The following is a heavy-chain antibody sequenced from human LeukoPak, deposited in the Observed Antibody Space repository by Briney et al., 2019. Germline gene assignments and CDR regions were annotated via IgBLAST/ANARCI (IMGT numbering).Heavy chain of an antibody. J-gene: IGHJ3*02. CDR1: GFTFSSYS. CDR3: ATEGIRWGSHAFDI. CDR2: ISSSSSYI. D-gene: IGHD4-23*01. Sequence: GGSLRLSCAASGFTFSSYSMNWVRQAPGKGLEWVLSISSSSSYIYYADSVKGRFTISRDNSKNTLYLQMNSLRAEDTAVYYCATEGIRWGSHAFDIWGQGTMVTVSS. V-gene: IGHV3-21*04.